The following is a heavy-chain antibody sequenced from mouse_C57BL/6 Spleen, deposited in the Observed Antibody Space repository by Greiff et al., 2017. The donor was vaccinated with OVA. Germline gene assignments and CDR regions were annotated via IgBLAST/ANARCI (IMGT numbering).Heavy chain of an antibody. V-gene: IGHV1-15*01. Sequence: VKLVESGAELVRPGASVTLSCKASGYTFTDYEMHWVKQTPVHGLEWIGAIDPETGGTAYNQKFKGKAILTADKSSSTAYMELRSLTSEDSAVYYCTRDYDYDEYYFDYWGQGTTLTVSS. J-gene: IGHJ2*01. CDR3: TRDYDYDEYYFDY. D-gene: IGHD2-4*01. CDR1: GYTFTDYE. CDR2: IDPETGGT.